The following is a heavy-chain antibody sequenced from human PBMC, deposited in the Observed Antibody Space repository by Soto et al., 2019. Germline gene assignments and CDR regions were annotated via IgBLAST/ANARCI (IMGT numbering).Heavy chain of an antibody. CDR3: AKKGGGDRILDY. Sequence: VSGPTLVNPTQTLTLTCTFSGFSLSTRGVGVGWIRQPPGKALEWLALIYWDDDKRYSPSLKSRLTITKDTSKNQVVLTMTNMDPGDTATYFWAKKGGGDRILDYWGQGTLVTVSS. J-gene: IGHJ4*02. V-gene: IGHV2-5*02. CDR2: IYWDDDK. D-gene: IGHD3-16*01. CDR1: GFSLSTRGVG.